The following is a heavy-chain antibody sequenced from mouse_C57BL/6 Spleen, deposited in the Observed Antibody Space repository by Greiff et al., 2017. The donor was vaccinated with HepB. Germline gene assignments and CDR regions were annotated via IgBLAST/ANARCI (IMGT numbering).Heavy chain of an antibody. CDR3: ARPYYYGSSYGFAY. Sequence: EVMLVESGGGLVQPGGSLKLSCAASGFTFSDYYMYWVRQTPEKRLEWVAYISNGGGSTYYPDTVKGRFTISRDNAKNTLYLQMSLLKSKDTAMYYCARPYYYGSSYGFAYWGQGTLVTVSA. J-gene: IGHJ3*01. V-gene: IGHV5-12*01. D-gene: IGHD1-1*01. CDR1: GFTFSDYY. CDR2: ISNGGGST.